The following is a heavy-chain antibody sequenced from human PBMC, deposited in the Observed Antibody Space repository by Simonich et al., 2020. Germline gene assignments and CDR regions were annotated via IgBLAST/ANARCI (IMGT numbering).Heavy chain of an antibody. CDR3: ARNRLDY. CDR2: INRDGSSN. CDR1: GLPFSSYW. V-gene: IGHV3-74*01. Sequence: EVQLVESGGGLVQPGGSLRLSCAASGLPFSSYWMHWVRQAPGKGLVWVSRINRDGSSNSYADSVKGRFTISRDNAKNTLYLQMNSLRAEDTAVYYCARNRLDYWGQGTLVTVSS. J-gene: IGHJ4*02.